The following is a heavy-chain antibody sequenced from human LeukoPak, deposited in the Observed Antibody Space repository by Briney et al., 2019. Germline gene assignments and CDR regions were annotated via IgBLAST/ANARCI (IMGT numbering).Heavy chain of an antibody. CDR2: ISWDSGSI. V-gene: IGHV3-9*01. D-gene: IGHD3-3*01. J-gene: IGHJ4*02. CDR1: GFTFDDYA. Sequence: GRSLRLAWAASGFTFDDYAMHWVRQAPGKGREWVSGISWDSGSIGYADSVKGRFTISRDNAKNSLYLQMNSLRAEDTALYYCAKDRGRTYYDFWSGYHHIDYWGQGTLVTVSS. CDR3: AKDRGRTYYDFWSGYHHIDY.